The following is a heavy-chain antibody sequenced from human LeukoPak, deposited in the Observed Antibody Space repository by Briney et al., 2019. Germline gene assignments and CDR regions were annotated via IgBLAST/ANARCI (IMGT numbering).Heavy chain of an antibody. V-gene: IGHV4-38-2*02. Sequence: SETLSLTCTVSGYSISSGYYWGWIRQPPGKGLEWIGSIYHSGSTFYNPSLKSRVTISVDTSKNQFSLKLSSVTAADTAVYYCARVKNYYDSSGYGDYWGQGTLVTVSS. J-gene: IGHJ4*02. D-gene: IGHD3-22*01. CDR3: ARVKNYYDSSGYGDY. CDR1: GYSISSGYY. CDR2: IYHSGST.